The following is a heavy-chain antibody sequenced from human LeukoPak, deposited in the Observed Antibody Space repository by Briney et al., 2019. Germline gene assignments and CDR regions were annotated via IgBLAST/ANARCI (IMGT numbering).Heavy chain of an antibody. J-gene: IGHJ4*02. CDR1: GYTLTELS. D-gene: IGHD1-26*01. V-gene: IGHV1-24*01. CDR2: FDPEDGET. CDR3: ATTNVAIVGATNFDY. Sequence: ASVKVSCTVSGYTLTELSMHWVRQAPGKGLVWMGGFDPEDGETIYAQKFQGRVTMTEDTSTDTAYMELSSLRSEDTAVYYCATTNVAIVGATNFDYWGQGTLVTVSS.